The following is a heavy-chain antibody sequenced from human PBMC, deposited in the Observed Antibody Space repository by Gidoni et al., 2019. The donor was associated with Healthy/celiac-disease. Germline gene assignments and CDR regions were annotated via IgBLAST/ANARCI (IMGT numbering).Heavy chain of an antibody. J-gene: IGHJ1*01. CDR3: AKDQMGSSGPYEYFQH. V-gene: IGHV3-23*01. Sequence: EVQLLESGGGLVQPGGSLRLSCAASGFTFSSYAMSWVRQAPGKGLEWFSAISGSVGSTDYADSVKGRFTITRDKYKNTLYLQMNSLRAEDTAVYYCAKDQMGSSGPYEYFQHWGQGTLVTVSS. CDR1: GFTFSSYA. CDR2: ISGSVGST. D-gene: IGHD6-19*01.